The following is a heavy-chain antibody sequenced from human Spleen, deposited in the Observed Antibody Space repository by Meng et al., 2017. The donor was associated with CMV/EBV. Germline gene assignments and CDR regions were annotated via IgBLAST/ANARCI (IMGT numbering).Heavy chain of an antibody. J-gene: IGHJ4*02. D-gene: IGHD3-22*01. CDR3: ARDPRPNMMVVFYPGH. V-gene: IGHV3-30*02. CDR2: IRYDGQNT. CDR1: GFSLSRFG. Sequence: GFSLSRFGIHWVRQAPGKGLEWVAFIRYDGQNTYYGDSVKGRFTISRDTSKDTLYLEMNNLRAEDTAIYYCARDPRPNMMVVFYPGHWGQGTLVTVSS.